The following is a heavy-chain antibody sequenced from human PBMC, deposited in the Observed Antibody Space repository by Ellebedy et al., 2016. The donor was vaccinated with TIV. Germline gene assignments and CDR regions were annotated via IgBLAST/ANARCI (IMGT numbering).Heavy chain of an antibody. V-gene: IGHV1-18*04. J-gene: IGHJ4*02. CDR3: AILVGYCGGGSCYPDY. D-gene: IGHD2-15*01. Sequence: AASVKVSCKASGYTFTSHGISWVRQAPGQGLEWMGWISAYNGNTNYAQKLQGRVTMTTDTSTGTAYMELRSLRFDDTAVYYCAILVGYCGGGSCYPDYWGQGTLVTVSS. CDR2: ISAYNGNT. CDR1: GYTFTSHG.